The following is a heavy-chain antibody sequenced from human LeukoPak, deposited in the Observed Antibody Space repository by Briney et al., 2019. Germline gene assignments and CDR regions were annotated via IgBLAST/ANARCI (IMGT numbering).Heavy chain of an antibody. CDR2: ISAYNGNT. D-gene: IGHD6-6*01. Sequence: ASVKVSCKASGYTFTSYGISWVRQAPGQGLEWMGWISAYNGNTNYAQKLQGRVTMTTDTSTSTAYMELRSLRSDDTAVYYCAREPRWPAQLDGEAEYFQHWGQGTLVTVSS. CDR1: GYTFTSYG. J-gene: IGHJ1*01. CDR3: AREPRWPAQLDGEAEYFQH. V-gene: IGHV1-18*01.